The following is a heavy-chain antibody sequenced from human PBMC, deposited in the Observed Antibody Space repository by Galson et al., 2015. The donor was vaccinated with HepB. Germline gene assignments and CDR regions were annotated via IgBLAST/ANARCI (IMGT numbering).Heavy chain of an antibody. Sequence: SVKVSCKASGGSFSSNVINWVRQAPGQGLEWMGGIIPMFGTTDYEWKFQGRVTITADESTNTAYMQLSSLKSEDTAIYYCAREPREYYYYGMDVWGQGTTVTVSS. V-gene: IGHV1-69*13. CDR2: IIPMFGTT. J-gene: IGHJ6*02. CDR1: GGSFSSNV. CDR3: AREPREYYYYGMDV.